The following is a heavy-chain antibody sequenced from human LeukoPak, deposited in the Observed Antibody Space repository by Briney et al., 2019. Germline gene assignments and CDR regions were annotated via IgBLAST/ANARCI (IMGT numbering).Heavy chain of an antibody. CDR2: INPSGGST. J-gene: IGHJ4*02. CDR1: GYTFTSYY. V-gene: IGHV1-46*01. D-gene: IGHD6-13*01. Sequence: GASVKVPCKASGYTFTSYYMHWVRQAPGQGLEWMGIINPSGGSTSYAQKFQGRVTMTRDTSTSTVYMELSSLRSEDTAVYYCARAEAAAGRVAAPYTNHFDYWGQGTLVTVSS. CDR3: ARAEAAAGRVAAPYTNHFDY.